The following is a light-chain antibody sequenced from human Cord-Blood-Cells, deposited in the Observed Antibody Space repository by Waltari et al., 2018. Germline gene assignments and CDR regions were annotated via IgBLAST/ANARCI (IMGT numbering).Light chain of an antibody. J-gene: IGLJ3*02. CDR1: SRDVGSYNL. V-gene: IGLV2-23*01. CDR2: AGS. CDR3: CSYAGSSTSV. Sequence: QSALTQPASVSGSPGQSITISCTGTSRDVGSYNLVSWYQQHPCKAPKLMIYAGSKRPSGVSKRFSGSRSGNTASLTISGLQAEDEADYYCCSYAGSSTSVFGGGTKLTVL.